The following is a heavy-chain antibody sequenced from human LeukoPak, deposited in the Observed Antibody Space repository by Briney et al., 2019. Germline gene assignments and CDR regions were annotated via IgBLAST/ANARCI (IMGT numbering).Heavy chain of an antibody. D-gene: IGHD5-12*01. J-gene: IGHJ3*02. V-gene: IGHV4-38-2*02. CDR1: GYSISSGYY. CDR2: IYHSGST. CDR3: ARDPYDQDAFDI. Sequence: MASETLSLACTVSGYSISSGYYWGWIRQPPGKGLEWIGSIYHSGSTHYNPSLKSRVTISVDTSKNQFSLKLSSVTAADTAVYYCARDPYDQDAFDIWGQGTMVTVSS.